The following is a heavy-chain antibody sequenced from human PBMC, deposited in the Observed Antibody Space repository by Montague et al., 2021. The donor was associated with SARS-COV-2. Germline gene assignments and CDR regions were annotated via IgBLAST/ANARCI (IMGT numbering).Heavy chain of an antibody. V-gene: IGHV4-34*01. CDR1: GGSFSGYC. D-gene: IGHD3-10*01. CDR3: ARVRYYGSGTSLGMDV. CDR2: INHSGST. Sequence: SETLSITCAVYGGSFSGYCWSWTRQPPGKGLEWIGEINHSGSTNYNPSLKSRVTISVDTSKNQFSLKLSSVTAADTAVYYCARVRYYGSGTSLGMDVWGQGTTVTVSS. J-gene: IGHJ6*02.